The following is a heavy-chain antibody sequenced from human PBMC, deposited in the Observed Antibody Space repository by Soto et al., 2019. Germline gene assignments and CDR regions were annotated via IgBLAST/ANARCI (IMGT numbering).Heavy chain of an antibody. V-gene: IGHV2-5*01. Sequence: SGHTLVNPTQTLTLTCTFSGFSLSSSGVGVGWIRQPPGKALEWLALIYWNDDKRYSPSLKSRLTITKDTSKNQVVVTLINMDPVDTATYYCAHNPREVYDGSGTGDYFDAWSPGTLVRLSS. CDR1: GFSLSSSGVG. D-gene: IGHD3-22*01. J-gene: IGHJ4*02. CDR2: IYWNDDK. CDR3: AHNPREVYDGSGTGDYFDA.